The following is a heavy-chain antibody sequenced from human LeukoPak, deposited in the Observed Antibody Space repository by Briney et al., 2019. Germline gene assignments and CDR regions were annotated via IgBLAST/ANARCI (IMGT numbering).Heavy chain of an antibody. Sequence: VQPGGSLRISCTASGLTFSSSAITWVRQAPGKGLEWVSGISGSGSGTYYADFVKGRFTISRDNSKNTMYLEMNSLRAEDTAVYYCAKMNGYMDVWGKGTTVTVSS. CDR1: GLTFSSSA. V-gene: IGHV3-23*01. CDR3: AKMNGYMDV. D-gene: IGHD1-1*01. CDR2: ISGSGSGT. J-gene: IGHJ6*03.